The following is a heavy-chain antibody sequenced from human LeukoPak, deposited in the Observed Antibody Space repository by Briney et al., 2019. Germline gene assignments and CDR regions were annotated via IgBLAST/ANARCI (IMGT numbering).Heavy chain of an antibody. Sequence: SVKVSCKASGGTFSSYAISWVRQAPGQGLEWMGGIIPIFGTANYAQKFQGRVTITADESTSTAYMELSCLRSEDTAVSYCARVHYDFWSGYFDYWGQGTLVTVSS. J-gene: IGHJ4*02. CDR2: IIPIFGTA. D-gene: IGHD3-3*01. CDR1: GGTFSSYA. CDR3: ARVHYDFWSGYFDY. V-gene: IGHV1-69*01.